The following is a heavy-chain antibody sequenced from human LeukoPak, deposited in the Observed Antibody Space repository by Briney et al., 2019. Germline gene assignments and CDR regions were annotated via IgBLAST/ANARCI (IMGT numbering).Heavy chain of an antibody. CDR2: INHSGST. V-gene: IGHV4-34*01. D-gene: IGHD3-10*01. J-gene: IGHJ4*02. CDR3: ARGFEVTMVRGVHAGDYFDY. Sequence: RSETLSLTCAVYGGSFSGYYWSWIRQPPGKGLEWIGEINHSGSTYYNPSLKSRVTISVDTSKNQFSLKLSSVTAADTAVYYCARGFEVTMVRGVHAGDYFDYWGQGTLVTVSS. CDR1: GGSFSGYY.